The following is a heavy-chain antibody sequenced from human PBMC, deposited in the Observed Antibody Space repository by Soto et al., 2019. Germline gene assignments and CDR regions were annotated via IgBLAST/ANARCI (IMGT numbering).Heavy chain of an antibody. CDR2: ISSGGLST. V-gene: IGHV3-23*01. CDR3: SKAPGDYYYMDV. CDR1: GFTFSDYS. Sequence: VQLLESGGGLVQPGGSLRLSCAASGFTFSDYSMNWVRQAPGRGLEWVSTISSGGLSTYFADSVQGRFTISRDNSNEKVYLQMNNLRADDTAVYFCSKAPGDYYYMDVWGKGTTVTVSS. J-gene: IGHJ6*03.